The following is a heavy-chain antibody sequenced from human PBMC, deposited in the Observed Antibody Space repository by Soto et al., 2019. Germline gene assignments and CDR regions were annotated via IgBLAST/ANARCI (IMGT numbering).Heavy chain of an antibody. CDR2: ISGSGGST. Sequence: EVQLLESGGGLVQPGGSLRLSCAASGFTFSSYVMSWVRQAPGKGMEWVSAISGSGGSTYYADSVKGRFTISRDNSKNTLYLQMNSLRAEDTAVYYCAKDRGCSGGSCYGVDYWGPGTLVTVSS. J-gene: IGHJ4*02. V-gene: IGHV3-23*01. CDR3: AKDRGCSGGSCYGVDY. CDR1: GFTFSSYV. D-gene: IGHD2-15*01.